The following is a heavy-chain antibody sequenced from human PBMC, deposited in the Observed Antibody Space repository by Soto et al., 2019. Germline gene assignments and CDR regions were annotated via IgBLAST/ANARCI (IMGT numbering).Heavy chain of an antibody. Sequence: QVQLQESGPGLVKPSQSLSLTCTVSGGSISSSDYYWSWIRQPPGKVLEWIGYASSSGTSYYNPSLQSRVTISVDTSKNQFSQKLSSVTAADTAVYYCARVLSFYGSGSPFDYWGQATLVTVSS. CDR2: ASSSGTS. CDR3: ARVLSFYGSGSPFDY. V-gene: IGHV4-30-4*01. CDR1: GGSISSSDYY. J-gene: IGHJ4*02. D-gene: IGHD3-10*01.